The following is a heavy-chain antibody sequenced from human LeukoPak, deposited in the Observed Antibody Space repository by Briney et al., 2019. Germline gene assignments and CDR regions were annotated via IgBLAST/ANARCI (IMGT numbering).Heavy chain of an antibody. D-gene: IGHD3/OR15-3a*01. J-gene: IGHJ4*02. CDR3: ARGGRTGYVLVPSLNWRYYFGY. CDR2: INPSGGST. CDR1: GYTFTSYY. V-gene: IGHV1-46*01. Sequence: ASVKVSCKASGYTFTSYYLHWVRQAPGQGLEWMGIINPSGGSTSYAQKFQGRVTMTRDTSTSTVYMELSSLRSEDTAVYYCARGGRTGYVLVPSLNWRYYFGYWGQGTLVTVSS.